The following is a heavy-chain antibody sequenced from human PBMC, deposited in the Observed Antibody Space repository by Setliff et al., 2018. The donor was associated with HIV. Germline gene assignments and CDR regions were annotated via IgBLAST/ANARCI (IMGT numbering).Heavy chain of an antibody. V-gene: IGHV4-61*05. D-gene: IGHD3-9*01. CDR2: IYYSGST. Sequence: PSETLSLTCTVSGGSISSSVYYWGWIRQPPGKGLEWIGCIYYSGSTNYNPSLKSRVTILVDSSRNQFSLRLSSVTAADTAVYYCARHRYYDILFDPWGQGTLVTVSS. CDR1: GGSISSSVYY. J-gene: IGHJ5*02. CDR3: ARHRYYDILFDP.